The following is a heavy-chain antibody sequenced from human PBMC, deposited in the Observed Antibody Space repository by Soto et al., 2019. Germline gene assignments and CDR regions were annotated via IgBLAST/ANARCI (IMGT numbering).Heavy chain of an antibody. D-gene: IGHD3-3*01. CDR3: AQAVAEYGFWGGRLSTSIRVCGMDV. J-gene: IGHJ6*02. CDR2: IITIFETA. V-gene: IGHV1-69*01. CDR1: GGTFSSYV. Sequence: QVQLVQSGPEMKTPGSSVKVSCKASGGTFSSYVISWVRQAPGHALEWMGGIITIFETAKDEQKFQGRVTITADQCQRTVSRELCSLRPEARALYLCAQAVAEYGFWGGRLSTSIRVCGMDVWRQGTPVTVSS.